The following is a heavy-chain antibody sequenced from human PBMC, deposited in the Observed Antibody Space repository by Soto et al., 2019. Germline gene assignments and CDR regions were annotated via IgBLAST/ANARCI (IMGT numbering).Heavy chain of an antibody. CDR1: GYTFTGYY. CDR3: ARGGIYRSGYYDGFYYFDY. Sequence: XSVKVSCKASGYTFTGYYMHWGRQAPVQGLEWMGWINPNSGGTNYSQKFQGRVTMARDTSISTAYMELSRLRSDDTAVYYCARGGIYRSGYYDGFYYFDYWGQGTLVTVSS. V-gene: IGHV1-2*02. D-gene: IGHD3-22*01. CDR2: INPNSGGT. J-gene: IGHJ4*02.